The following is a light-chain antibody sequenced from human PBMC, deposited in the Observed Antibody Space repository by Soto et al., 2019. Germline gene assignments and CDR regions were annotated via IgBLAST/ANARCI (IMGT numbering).Light chain of an antibody. V-gene: IGKV3-15*01. J-gene: IGKJ4*01. CDR1: QSVYSN. CDR2: GSF. CDR3: QHFNQWPLT. Sequence: EIVMTQSPATLSVSPGERVTLSCRASQSVYSNLAWYQQKPGQAPRLLLHGSFTRATGIPARFSGSGSGTDFTLTISSLQSEDFAVYYCQHFNQWPLTFGGGTKVEIK.